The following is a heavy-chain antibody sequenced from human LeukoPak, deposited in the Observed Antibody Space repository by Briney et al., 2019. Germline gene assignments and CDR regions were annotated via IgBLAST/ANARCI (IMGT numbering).Heavy chain of an antibody. J-gene: IGHJ4*02. D-gene: IGHD3-10*01. CDR2: ISGSGIST. V-gene: IGHV3-23*01. CDR3: AKNYYGSGSPHS. Sequence: PGGSLRLSCAASGFTFSSYAMSWVRQAPGKGPEWVSGISGSGISTYYADSVKGRFTISRDNSKNTLYLQMNSLRAEDTAVYYCAKNYYGSGSPHSWGQGTLVTVSS. CDR1: GFTFSSYA.